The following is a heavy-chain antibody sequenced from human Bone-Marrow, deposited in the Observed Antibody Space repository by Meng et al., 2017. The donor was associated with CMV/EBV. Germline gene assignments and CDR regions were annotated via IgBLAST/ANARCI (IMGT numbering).Heavy chain of an antibody. Sequence: GESLKISCAASGFTFKTFTMSWVRQAPGRGLEWVSSINPDSDYIQSADSLKGRFTISRDNPKNTLYLQMNSLRAEDTAVYYCARRIDDRIVVVPGSYGMDVWGQGTTVTFSS. CDR3: ARRIDDRIVVVPGSYGMDV. CDR1: GFTFKTFT. J-gene: IGHJ6*02. CDR2: INPDSDYI. V-gene: IGHV3-21*04. D-gene: IGHD2-2*01.